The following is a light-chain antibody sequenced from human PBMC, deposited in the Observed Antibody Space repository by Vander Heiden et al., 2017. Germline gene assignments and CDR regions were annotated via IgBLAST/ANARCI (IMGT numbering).Light chain of an antibody. Sequence: EIVMTQSPVTLSVSPGERATLSCRASQSVSSNLAWYQQKPGRAPRLLISGASTRATGIPARFSGSGSGTEFTLTISSLQSEDFAVYYCQQDDNWPQAFGQGTKVEIK. CDR2: GAS. J-gene: IGKJ1*01. CDR1: QSVSSN. CDR3: QQDDNWPQA. V-gene: IGKV3-15*01.